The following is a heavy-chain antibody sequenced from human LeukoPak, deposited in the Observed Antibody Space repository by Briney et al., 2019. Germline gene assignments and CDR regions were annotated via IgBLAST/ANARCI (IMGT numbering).Heavy chain of an antibody. CDR2: MNPDGSEK. CDR3: AKVWDSGWYGDFDY. Sequence: GGSLRLSCAASGFSFTYWMAWVRQAPGKGLEWVANMNPDGSEKKYADSVKGRFTISRDNAKNSLYLQMNSLRAEETAVYYCAKVWDSGWYGDFDYWGQGTLVTVSS. CDR1: GFSFTYW. J-gene: IGHJ4*02. V-gene: IGHV3-7*01. D-gene: IGHD6-19*01.